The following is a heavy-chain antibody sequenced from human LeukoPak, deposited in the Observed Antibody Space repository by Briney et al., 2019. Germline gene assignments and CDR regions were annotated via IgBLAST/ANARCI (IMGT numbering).Heavy chain of an antibody. CDR3: ARGLQLRYFDY. CDR2: ISSNGGST. Sequence: GGSLRLSCAASGFTFSSYAMHWVRQAPGKGLEYVSAISSNGGSTYYANSVKGRFTISRDNSKNTLYLQMGSLRAEDMAVYYCARGLQLRYFDYWGLEGLVAVSS. CDR1: GFTFSSYA. D-gene: IGHD5-18*01. V-gene: IGHV3-64*01. J-gene: IGHJ4*02.